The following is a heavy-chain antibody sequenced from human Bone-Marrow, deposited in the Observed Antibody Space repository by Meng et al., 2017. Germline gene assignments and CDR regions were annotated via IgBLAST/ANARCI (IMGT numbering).Heavy chain of an antibody. J-gene: IGHJ4*02. CDR2: ISYDGSNK. CDR3: AKAALSNFDY. V-gene: IGHV3-30*18. D-gene: IGHD3-3*02. Sequence: VQLVESGGGLVQPGGSLRLSCAASGFTFSNYAMTWVRQAPGKGLEWVAVISYDGSNKYFADSVKGRFTISRDNSKNTLYLQMNSLRAEDTAVYYCAKAALSNFDYWGQGTLVTVSS. CDR1: GFTFSNYA.